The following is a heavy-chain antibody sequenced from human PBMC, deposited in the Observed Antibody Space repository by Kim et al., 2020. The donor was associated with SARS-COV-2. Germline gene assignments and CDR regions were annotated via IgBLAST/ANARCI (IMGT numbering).Heavy chain of an antibody. Sequence: AQKFQDRVTMTTDTSTNTGYMELRSLTSDDTAVYYCARDAHALWSSYFYDYWGQGTLVTVSS. CDR3: ARDAHALWSSYFYDY. J-gene: IGHJ4*02. D-gene: IGHD3-3*01. V-gene: IGHV1-18*01.